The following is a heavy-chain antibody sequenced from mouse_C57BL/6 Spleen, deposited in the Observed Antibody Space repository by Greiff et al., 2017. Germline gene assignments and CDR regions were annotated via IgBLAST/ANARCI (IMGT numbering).Heavy chain of an antibody. CDR1: GYSITGGYY. CDR3: ARERAYYYGSSPLYAMDY. Sequence: EVKLQESGPGLVKPSQSLSLTCSVTGYSITGGYYWNWIRQFPGNKLEWMGYISYDGSNNYNPSLKNRISITRDTSKNQFFLKLNSVTTEDTATYYCARERAYYYGSSPLYAMDYWGQGTSVTVSS. V-gene: IGHV3-6*01. J-gene: IGHJ4*01. D-gene: IGHD1-1*01. CDR2: ISYDGSN.